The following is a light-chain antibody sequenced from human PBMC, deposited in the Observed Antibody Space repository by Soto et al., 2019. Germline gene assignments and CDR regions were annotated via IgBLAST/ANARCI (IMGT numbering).Light chain of an antibody. V-gene: IGKV3-11*01. CDR2: DAS. Sequence: EIVLTQSLATLSLSPGERATLSRRASQSVSSYLAWYQQKPGQAPRLLIYDASNRATGIPARFSGSGSGTDFTLTISSLEPEDFAVYYCQQRSNWLTFGGGTKVDIK. CDR3: QQRSNWLT. CDR1: QSVSSY. J-gene: IGKJ4*01.